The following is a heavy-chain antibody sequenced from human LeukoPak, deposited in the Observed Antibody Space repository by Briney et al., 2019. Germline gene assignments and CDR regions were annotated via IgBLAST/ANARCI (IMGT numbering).Heavy chain of an antibody. D-gene: IGHD5-24*01. Sequence: SETLSLTCTVSGGSVSSGSYYWSWIRQPPGKGLEWIGYIFYSGTSNYNPSLKSRVTTSVDTSKNQVSLKLSSVTAADTAVYYCARGRGGHDDAFEIWGQGTMVTASS. CDR3: ARGRGGHDDAFEI. CDR1: GGSVSSGSYY. J-gene: IGHJ3*02. CDR2: IFYSGTS. V-gene: IGHV4-61*01.